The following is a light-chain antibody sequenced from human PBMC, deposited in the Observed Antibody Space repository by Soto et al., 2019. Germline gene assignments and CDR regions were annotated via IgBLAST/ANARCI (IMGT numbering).Light chain of an antibody. CDR2: EGG. J-gene: IGLJ2*01. Sequence: QSVLTQPASVSGSPGQSITISCTGTSSDVGNYNLVSWYQQYPGKAPKLMIYEGGKRPSGVSNRFSGSKSGNTASLTISGLPDEDEADYYCCSFALRSTLIFGGGTKLTVL. CDR3: CSFALRSTLI. V-gene: IGLV2-23*01. CDR1: SSDVGNYNL.